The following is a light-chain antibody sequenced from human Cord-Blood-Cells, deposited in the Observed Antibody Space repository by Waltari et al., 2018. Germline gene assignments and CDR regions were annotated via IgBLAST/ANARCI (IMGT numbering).Light chain of an antibody. J-gene: IGKJ4*01. Sequence: EIVLTQSPATLSLSPGERATLSCRASQRVSSYLAWYQQKPGQAPRLLIYDASNRATGIPARFSGSGSVTDFTLTSSSLEPEDFAVYYCQQRSNWPPLTFGGGTKVEIK. CDR1: QRVSSY. CDR2: DAS. CDR3: QQRSNWPPLT. V-gene: IGKV3-11*01.